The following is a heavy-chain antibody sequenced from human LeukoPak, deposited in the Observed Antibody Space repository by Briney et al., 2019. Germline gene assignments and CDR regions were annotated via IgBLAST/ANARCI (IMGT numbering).Heavy chain of an antibody. D-gene: IGHD1-14*01. V-gene: IGHV4-59*01. J-gene: IGHJ4*02. CDR1: GGSISSYY. Sequence: SETLSLTCTVSGGSISSYYWSWIRQPPGKGLEWIGYISYSGSTNYNPSLRSRVIISVDTSKNQFSLKLSSVTAADTAVYYCAKDLTYGNFDYWGQGTLVTVSS. CDR2: ISYSGST. CDR3: AKDLTYGNFDY.